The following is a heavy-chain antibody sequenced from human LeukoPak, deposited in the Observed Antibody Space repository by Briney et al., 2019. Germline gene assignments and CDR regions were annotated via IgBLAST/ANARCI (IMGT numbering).Heavy chain of an antibody. D-gene: IGHD6-19*01. CDR2: INPNSGGT. CDR1: GYTFTGYY. V-gene: IGHV1-2*06. J-gene: IGHJ5*02. CDR3: ASMTSSGGSSNWFDP. Sequence: GASVKVSCKASGYTFTGYYMHWVRQAPGQGLEWMGRINPNSGGTNYAQKFQGRVTMTRDTSISTAYMELSRLRSDDTAVYYCASMTSSGGSSNWFDPWGQGTLVTVSS.